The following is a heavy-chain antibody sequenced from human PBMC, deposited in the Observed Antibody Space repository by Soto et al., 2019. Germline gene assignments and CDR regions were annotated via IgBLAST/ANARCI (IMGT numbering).Heavy chain of an antibody. CDR2: ISWNSGSI. J-gene: IGHJ5*02. CDR1: GFTFDDYA. V-gene: IGHV3-9*01. D-gene: IGHD2-15*01. Sequence: ESGGGLVQPGRSLRLSCAASGFTFDDYAMHWVRQAPGTGLEWVSGISWNSGSIGYADSVKGRFTISRDNAKNSLYLQMNSLRAEDTALYYCAKDEALGYCSGGSCYWGWCGPWGEGTLVTVSS. CDR3: AKDEALGYCSGGSCYWGWCGP.